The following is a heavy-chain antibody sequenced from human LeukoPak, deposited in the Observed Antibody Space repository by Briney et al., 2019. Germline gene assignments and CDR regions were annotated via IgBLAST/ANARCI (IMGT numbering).Heavy chain of an antibody. J-gene: IGHJ4*02. CDR1: GLTFSTYW. Sequence: PGGSLRLSCVASGLTFSTYWMSWVRQAPGKGLEWVANIKQDGSEKYYVDSVKGRFTISRDNAKNSLYLHMNSLRAEDTAVYYCARDYPPPPVAGPYYFDYWGQGTLVTVSS. D-gene: IGHD6-19*01. CDR3: ARDYPPPPVAGPYYFDY. CDR2: IKQDGSEK. V-gene: IGHV3-7*05.